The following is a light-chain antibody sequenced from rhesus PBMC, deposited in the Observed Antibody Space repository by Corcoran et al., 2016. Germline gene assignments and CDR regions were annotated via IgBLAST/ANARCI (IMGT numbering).Light chain of an antibody. CDR2: EAS. CDR1: QGITND. V-gene: IGKV1-25*01. J-gene: IGKJ1*01. CDR3: QHYYRTPRT. Sequence: DIQMTQSPSSLSASVGDRVTITCRASQGITNDLAWYQQKPGETPKLLIYEASILQSGIPSRLSGSGSGTDFNLTISSLQSEDCATYYCQHYYRTPRTFVQGTKVEIK.